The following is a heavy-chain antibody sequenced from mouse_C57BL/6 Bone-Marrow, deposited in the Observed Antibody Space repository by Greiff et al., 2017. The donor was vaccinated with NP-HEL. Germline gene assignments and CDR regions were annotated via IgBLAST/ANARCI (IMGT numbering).Heavy chain of an antibody. CDR3: ARYYGSSPDWAMDY. J-gene: IGHJ4*01. D-gene: IGHD1-1*01. Sequence: QVQLQQPGAELVKPGASVKMSCKASGYTFTSYWITWVKQRPGQGLEWIGDIYPGSGSTNYNEKFKSKATLTVDTSSSTAYMQLSSLTSEDSAVYDCARYYGSSPDWAMDYWGQGTSVTVSS. CDR2: IYPGSGST. CDR1: GYTFTSYW. V-gene: IGHV1-55*01.